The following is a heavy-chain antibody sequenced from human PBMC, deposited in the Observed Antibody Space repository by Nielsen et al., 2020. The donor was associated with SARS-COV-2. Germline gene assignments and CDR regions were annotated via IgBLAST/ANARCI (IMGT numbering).Heavy chain of an antibody. V-gene: IGHV3-74*01. D-gene: IGHD1-14*01. CDR3: ARGETSNL. J-gene: IGHJ3*01. CDR1: GFSFSNYW. Sequence: GESLKISCAASGFSFSNYWMHWVRQAPGKGLVWVSHINSDGSNYADSVRGRFTISRDNAKNTLYLQMNSLRAEDTAIYYCARGETSNLWGQGTMVTVSS. CDR2: INSDGSN.